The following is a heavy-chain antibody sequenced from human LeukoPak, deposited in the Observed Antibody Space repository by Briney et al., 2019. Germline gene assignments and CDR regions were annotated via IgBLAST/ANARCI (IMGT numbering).Heavy chain of an antibody. D-gene: IGHD2-21*02. CDR2: ISGSNGNT. CDR3: ASRLYCGGDCYYDAFDI. V-gene: IGHV1-18*01. Sequence: ASVKVSCKASGGTFSSYAISWVRQAPGQGLEWIGWISGSNGNTNYAQNFQGRVTMTTDTSTSTAYMELRSLRSDDTAVYYCASRLYCGGDCYYDAFDIWGQGTMVTVSS. J-gene: IGHJ3*02. CDR1: GGTFSSYA.